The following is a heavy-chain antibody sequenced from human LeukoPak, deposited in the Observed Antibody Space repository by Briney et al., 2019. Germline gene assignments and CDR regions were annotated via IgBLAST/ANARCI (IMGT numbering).Heavy chain of an antibody. J-gene: IGHJ2*01. V-gene: IGHV3-7*01. D-gene: IGHD3-22*01. CDR1: AFTFSNYW. Sequence: GGSLRLSCAASAFTFSNYWMSWVRQAPGKGLEWVANINQDGSEIYYVDSVKGRFTISRDNAKNSLYLQINSVRADDTAVYYCARDQGSMIVVRPTNWYFDLWGRGTLVTVSS. CDR3: ARDQGSMIVVRPTNWYFDL. CDR2: INQDGSEI.